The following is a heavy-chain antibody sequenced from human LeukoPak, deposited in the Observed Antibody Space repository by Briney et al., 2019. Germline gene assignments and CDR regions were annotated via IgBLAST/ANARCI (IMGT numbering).Heavy chain of an antibody. V-gene: IGHV4-59*01. CDR1: GGSISTYY. CDR2: IYYSGST. D-gene: IGHD2-15*01. Sequence: PSETLSLTCTVSGGSISTYYWSWIRQPPGKGLEWIGYIYYSGSTNYNPSLKSRVTMLVDTSKNQFSLKLSSVTAADTAVYYCATSSHCRGGSCYSLTGVGYWGQGTLVTVSS. J-gene: IGHJ4*02. CDR3: ATSSHCRGGSCYSLTGVGY.